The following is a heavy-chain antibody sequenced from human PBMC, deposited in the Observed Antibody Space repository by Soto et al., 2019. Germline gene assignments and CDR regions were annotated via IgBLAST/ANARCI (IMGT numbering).Heavy chain of an antibody. CDR1: GYSFTSYW. J-gene: IGHJ4*02. Sequence: GESLKISCKACGYSFTSYWIGWVRQMPGKGLEWMGIIYPGDSDTRYSPSFQGQVTISADKSTSTAYLQWSSLKASDTAMYYCARRWLQLREFDYWGQGTLVTVSS. CDR3: ARRWLQLREFDY. CDR2: IYPGDSDT. D-gene: IGHD5-12*01. V-gene: IGHV5-51*01.